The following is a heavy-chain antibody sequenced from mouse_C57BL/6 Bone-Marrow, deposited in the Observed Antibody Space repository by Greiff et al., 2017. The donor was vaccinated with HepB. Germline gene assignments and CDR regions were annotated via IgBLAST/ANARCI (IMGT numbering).Heavy chain of an antibody. CDR2: INPNNGGT. CDR1: GYTFTDYY. J-gene: IGHJ3*01. Sequence: VQLQHSGPELVNPGASVKISCKASGYTFTDYYMNWVKQSHGKSLEWIGDINPNNGGTSYNQKFKGKATLTVDKSSSTAYMELRSLTSEDSAVYYCARWGLRAWFAYWGQGTLVTVSA. D-gene: IGHD2-4*01. V-gene: IGHV1-26*01. CDR3: ARWGLRAWFAY.